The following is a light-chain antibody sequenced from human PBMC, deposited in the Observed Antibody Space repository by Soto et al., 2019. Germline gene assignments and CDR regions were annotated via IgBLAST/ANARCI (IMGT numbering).Light chain of an antibody. J-gene: IGKJ5*01. V-gene: IGKV1-5*01. Sequence: DIQLTQAPSTLSSYLLDEVTITCRASQTISRWLAWYQQKPGRAPKLLIYDASTLESGVPSRFSGSGSETEFTLTISRLQPDDFATYFCHSRAFGQGTRLEIK. CDR3: HSRA. CDR1: QTISRW. CDR2: DAS.